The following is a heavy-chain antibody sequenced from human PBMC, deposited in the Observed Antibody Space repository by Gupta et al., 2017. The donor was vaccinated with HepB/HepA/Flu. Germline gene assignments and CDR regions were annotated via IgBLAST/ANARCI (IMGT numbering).Heavy chain of an antibody. Sequence: EVQLLESGGGLVQPGGSLRLSCAASGFTFSSYDMSWVRQAPGKGLEWVSGISGSGGSTFYADSVKGRFTISRDNSMNTLYLQMNSPRAEDTAVYYCAKDLYRITGTTSAFDIWGQGTMVTVSS. CDR1: GFTFSSYD. J-gene: IGHJ3*02. CDR3: AKDLYRITGTTSAFDI. V-gene: IGHV3-23*01. D-gene: IGHD1-20*01. CDR2: ISGSGGST.